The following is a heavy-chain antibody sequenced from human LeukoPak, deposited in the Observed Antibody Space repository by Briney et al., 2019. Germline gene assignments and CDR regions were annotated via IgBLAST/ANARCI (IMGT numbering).Heavy chain of an antibody. V-gene: IGHV4-59*08. Sequence: SETLSLTCTVSGGSISSYYWSWIRQPPGKGLEWIGYIYYSGSTNYNPSLRSRVTISIDTSKTQVSLRLSSVTAADTAVYYCASGSGWYFLWGQGTMVTVSS. D-gene: IGHD6-19*01. CDR1: GGSISSYY. CDR3: ASGSGWYFL. J-gene: IGHJ3*01. CDR2: IYYSGST.